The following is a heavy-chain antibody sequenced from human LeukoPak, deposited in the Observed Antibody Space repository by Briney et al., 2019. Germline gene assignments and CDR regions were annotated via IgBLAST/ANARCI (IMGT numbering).Heavy chain of an antibody. D-gene: IGHD3-22*01. Sequence: PSETLSLTCTVSGGSISGSSYSWGWIRQPPGKGLEWIGSIYYSGSTNYNPSLKSRVTISVDTSKNQFSLKLSSVTAADTAVYYCARTDYYDSSGYYLIDYWGQGTLVTVSS. CDR1: GGSISGSSYS. J-gene: IGHJ4*02. CDR2: IYYSGST. CDR3: ARTDYYDSSGYYLIDY. V-gene: IGHV4-39*07.